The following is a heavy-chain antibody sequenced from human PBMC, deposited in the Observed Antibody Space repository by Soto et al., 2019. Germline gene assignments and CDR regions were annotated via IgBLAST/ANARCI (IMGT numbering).Heavy chain of an antibody. Sequence: SGPTLVNPTQTLTLTCTVSGFSLSTSGMCVSWIRQPPGKALEWLALIDWDDEKFYSTSLKTRLSISKDTSTNQVVLTVTNVDPADTATYYCAHSRGYNGYEGPPLYEMDVWGQGTTVTVSS. CDR1: GFSLSTSGMC. V-gene: IGHV2-70*12. CDR2: IDWDDEK. J-gene: IGHJ6*02. CDR3: AHSRGYNGYEGPPLYEMDV. D-gene: IGHD5-12*01.